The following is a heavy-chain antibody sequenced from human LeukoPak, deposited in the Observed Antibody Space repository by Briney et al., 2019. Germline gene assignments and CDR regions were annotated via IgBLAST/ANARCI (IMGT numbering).Heavy chain of an antibody. CDR3: ARASWLRFVGIEGNFDY. V-gene: IGHV3-20*04. Sequence: GGSLRLSCAASGFTFSSYSMNWVRQAPGKGLEWVSGINWNGNSTGYADSVKGRFTISRDNAKNSLYLQMNSLRAEDTALYYCARASWLRFVGIEGNFDYWGQGTLVTVSS. CDR1: GFTFSSYS. D-gene: IGHD5-12*01. J-gene: IGHJ4*02. CDR2: INWNGNST.